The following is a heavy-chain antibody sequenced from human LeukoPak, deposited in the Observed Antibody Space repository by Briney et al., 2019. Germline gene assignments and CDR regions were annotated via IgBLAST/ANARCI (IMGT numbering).Heavy chain of an antibody. CDR1: GGSISSSSYY. D-gene: IGHD2-15*01. J-gene: IGHJ4*02. CDR2: IYYSGST. Sequence: SETLSLTCTVSGGSISSSSYYWGWIRQPPGKGLEWIGSIYYSGSTYYNPSLKSRVTISVDTSKNQFSLKLSSVTAADTAVYYCVTETWWRFDHWGQGSLVTVSS. CDR3: VTETWWRFDH. V-gene: IGHV4-39*01.